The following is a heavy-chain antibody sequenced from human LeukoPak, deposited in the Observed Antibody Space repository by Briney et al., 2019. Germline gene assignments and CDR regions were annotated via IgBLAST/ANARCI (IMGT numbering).Heavy chain of an antibody. V-gene: IGHV4-59*01. CDR2: IFYSGST. CDR1: GVSISRYY. CDR3: ARVNRCCNDY. J-gene: IGHJ4*02. D-gene: IGHD2-8*01. Sequence: PSETLSLTCTVSGVSISRYYWSWIRQSPGKGLEWIGNIFYSGSTNYNPSFKSRVTISLDTSKNQFSLNPSSVTAADTAVYYCARVNRCCNDYWGQGTLVTVSS.